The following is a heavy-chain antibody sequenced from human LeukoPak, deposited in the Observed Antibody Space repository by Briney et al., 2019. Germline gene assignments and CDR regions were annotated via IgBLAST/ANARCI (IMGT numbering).Heavy chain of an antibody. D-gene: IGHD3-22*01. J-gene: IGHJ4*02. CDR1: GFTFSSYA. CDR2: ISGSGGST. Sequence: GGSLRLSCAASGFTFSSYAMSWVRQAPGKGLEWVSAISGSGGSTYCADSVKGRFTISRDNSKNTLYLQMNSLRAEDTAVYYCAKSEGIRDYYDSSGYYYDYWGRGTLVTVSS. CDR3: AKSEGIRDYYDSSGYYYDY. V-gene: IGHV3-23*01.